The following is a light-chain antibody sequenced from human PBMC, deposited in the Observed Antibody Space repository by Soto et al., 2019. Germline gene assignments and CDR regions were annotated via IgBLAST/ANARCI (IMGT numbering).Light chain of an antibody. V-gene: IGLV2-14*01. CDR1: ASDVGAYDY. Sequence: QSALTQPASVSGSPGQSITISCTGTASDVGAYDYVSWYQQHPGTAPKLMIYEVTNRPSGVSDRFSGSKSGNTASLSISGLQADDEADYYCGSYASSSSYVFGTGTKLTVL. CDR3: GSYASSSSYV. J-gene: IGLJ1*01. CDR2: EVT.